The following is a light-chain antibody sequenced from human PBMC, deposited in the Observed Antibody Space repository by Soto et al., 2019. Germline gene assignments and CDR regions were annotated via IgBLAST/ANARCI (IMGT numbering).Light chain of an antibody. V-gene: IGKV1-33*01. CDR3: QQYDSLPRT. J-gene: IGKJ3*01. Sequence: DIQMTQSPSSLSASVGDRVTITCQASHDITNYLNWYQQKPGKAPKLLVYDATNLEAGVPSRFSGGGSGTDFTLTISSLQPEDVATYHCQQYDSLPRTFGPGTKVDVK. CDR2: DAT. CDR1: HDITNY.